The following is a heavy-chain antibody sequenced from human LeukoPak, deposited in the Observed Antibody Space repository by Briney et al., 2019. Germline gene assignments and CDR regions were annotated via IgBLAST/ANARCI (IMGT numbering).Heavy chain of an antibody. CDR2: INHSGST. CDR1: GGSFSGYY. CDR3: ARVTMVRGVIRTFDY. Sequence: PSETLSLTCAVYGGSFSGYYWSWIRQPPGKGLEWIGEINHSGSTNYNPSLKSRVTISVDTSKNQFSLKLSSVTAADTAVYHCARVTMVRGVIRTFDYWGQGTLVTVSS. V-gene: IGHV4-34*01. D-gene: IGHD3-10*01. J-gene: IGHJ4*02.